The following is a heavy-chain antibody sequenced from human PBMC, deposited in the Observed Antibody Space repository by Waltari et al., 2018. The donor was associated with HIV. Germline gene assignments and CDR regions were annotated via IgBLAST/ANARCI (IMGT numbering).Heavy chain of an antibody. J-gene: IGHJ4*02. CDR2: ISPSGGST. CDR1: GYTFTSYY. Sequence: QVQLVQSGAEVKKPGASVKVSCKASGYTFTSYYMHWVRQATGQGVEWLGIISPSGGSTSYAQKCQGRVTMTRDTSTSTVYMELSSLRSEDTAVYYCARDSGMVVTPGEADYWGQGTLVTVSS. V-gene: IGHV1-46*01. D-gene: IGHD2-15*01. CDR3: ARDSGMVVTPGEADY.